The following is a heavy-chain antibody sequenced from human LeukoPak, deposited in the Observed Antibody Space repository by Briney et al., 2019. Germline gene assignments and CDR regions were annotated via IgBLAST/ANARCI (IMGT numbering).Heavy chain of an antibody. CDR1: GFIFSSYA. CDR3: AKPGYSSSWSFDY. J-gene: IGHJ4*02. CDR2: ISGSGGST. Sequence: GGSLRLSCAASGFIFSSYAMSWVRQAPGKGLEWVSVISGSGGSTYYADSVKGRFTISRDNSKNTLYLQMNSLRAEDTAVYYCAKPGYSSSWSFDYWGQGTLVTVSS. D-gene: IGHD6-13*01. V-gene: IGHV3-23*01.